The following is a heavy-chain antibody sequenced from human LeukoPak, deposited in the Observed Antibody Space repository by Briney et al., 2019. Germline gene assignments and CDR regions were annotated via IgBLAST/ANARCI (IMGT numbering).Heavy chain of an antibody. CDR2: IESGATT. J-gene: IGHJ4*02. CDR1: GFTVNSNY. V-gene: IGHV3-66*01. D-gene: IGHD7-27*01. CDR3: ARDLTSSTGDLGY. Sequence: GGSLRLSCAASGFTVNSNYMSWVRQAPGKGLEWASLIESGATTYYADSVKGRFTISRDNSKSTLYLQMNSLRAEDTAVYYCARDLTSSTGDLGYWGQGTLVTVSS.